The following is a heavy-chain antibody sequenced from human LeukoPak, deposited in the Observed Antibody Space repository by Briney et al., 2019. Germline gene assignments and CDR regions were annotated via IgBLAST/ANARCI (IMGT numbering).Heavy chain of an antibody. CDR2: IYTSGST. Sequence: SETLSLTCTVSGGSISSYYWSWIRQPAGQGLGWIGRIYTSGSTNYNPSLKSRVTISVDTSTNQFSLKLSSVTAADTAVYSCARGPYDYVWGSYRRHRNFDYWGQGTLVTVSS. D-gene: IGHD3-16*02. V-gene: IGHV4-4*07. CDR3: ARGPYDYVWGSYRRHRNFDY. J-gene: IGHJ4*02. CDR1: GGSISSYY.